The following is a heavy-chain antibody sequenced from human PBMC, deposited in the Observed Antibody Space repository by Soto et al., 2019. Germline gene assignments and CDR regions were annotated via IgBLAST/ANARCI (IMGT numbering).Heavy chain of an antibody. J-gene: IGHJ3*01. Sequence: EVQLLESGGGLVQPGGSLRLSCTASGFTFSSYAMSWVRQAPGKELEWVSTISGNSGKTNYAESVKGRFSISRDNSKNTVHLQLDSLRAEDTAVYFCAKLGFVLMELYYFHQWGPGTMVTVSS. CDR1: GFTFSSYA. V-gene: IGHV3-23*01. CDR3: AKLGFVLMELYYFHQ. D-gene: IGHD2-8*01. CDR2: ISGNSGKT.